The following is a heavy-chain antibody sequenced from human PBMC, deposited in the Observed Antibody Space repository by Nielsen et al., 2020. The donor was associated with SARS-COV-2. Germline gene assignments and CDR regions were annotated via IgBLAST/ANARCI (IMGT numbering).Heavy chain of an antibody. CDR1: GFTFGDYA. D-gene: IGHD2-15*01. CDR2: ISNDGGTK. V-gene: IGHV3-64D*09. CDR3: VPGFDCSTGTCYHFDY. Sequence: GGSLRLSCLASGFTFGDYALHWVRQAPGKGLQYVSAISNDGGTKYYADSVKGRFTISRDNSKNTLYLQMSSLRPEDTAVYYCVPGFDCSTGTCYHFDYWGRGTLVPVSS. J-gene: IGHJ4*02.